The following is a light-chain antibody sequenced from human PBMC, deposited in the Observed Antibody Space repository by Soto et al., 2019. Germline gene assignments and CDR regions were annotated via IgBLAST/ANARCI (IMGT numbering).Light chain of an antibody. Sequence: EIVLTQSPGTLSLSPGERATLSCRASQSLSSSHLAWYQQKPGQAPRLLIFGASNRATGIPDRFSGSVSGTDFTLTISRLEPEDFGLYYCQQYGASTFTFGPGTKVDI. V-gene: IGKV3-20*01. CDR3: QQYGASTFT. J-gene: IGKJ3*01. CDR2: GAS. CDR1: QSLSSSH.